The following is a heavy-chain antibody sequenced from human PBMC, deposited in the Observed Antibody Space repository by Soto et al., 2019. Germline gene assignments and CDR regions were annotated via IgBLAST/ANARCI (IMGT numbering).Heavy chain of an antibody. Sequence: GGSLRLSCAASGFTFSSYWMSWVRQAPGKGLEWVANIKQDGSEKYYVDSAKGRFTISRDNAKNSLYLQMNSLRAEDTAVYYCARDLATVTTRGVGYWGQGTLVTVSS. CDR1: GFTFSSYW. CDR3: ARDLATVTTRGVGY. CDR2: IKQDGSEK. J-gene: IGHJ4*02. V-gene: IGHV3-7*03. D-gene: IGHD4-17*01.